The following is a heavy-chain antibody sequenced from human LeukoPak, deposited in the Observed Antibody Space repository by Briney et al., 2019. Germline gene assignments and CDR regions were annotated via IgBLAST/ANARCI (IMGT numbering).Heavy chain of an antibody. D-gene: IGHD5-12*01. CDR2: IYYSGST. CDR3: ARGFDWGEMAPFDP. Sequence: SETLSLTCTASGGSISSYYWSWIRQPPGKGLEWIGYIYYSGSTNYNPSLKSRVTISVDTSKNQFSLKLSSVTAADTAVYYCARGFDWGEMAPFDPWGQGTLVTVSS. J-gene: IGHJ5*02. V-gene: IGHV4-59*01. CDR1: GGSISSYY.